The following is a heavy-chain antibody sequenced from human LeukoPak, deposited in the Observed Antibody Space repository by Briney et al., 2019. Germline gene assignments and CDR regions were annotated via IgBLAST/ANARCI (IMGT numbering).Heavy chain of an antibody. D-gene: IGHD2-15*01. CDR1: GYSISSGYY. V-gene: IGHV4-38-2*02. J-gene: IGHJ4*02. Sequence: SETLSLTCTVSGYSISSGYYWGWIRQPPGKGLEWTGSIDHSGSTYYNPSLKSRITISVDTSKNQFSLELSSVTAADTAVYYCAREDRYCSGGSCYSWGQGTLVTVSS. CDR2: IDHSGST. CDR3: AREDRYCSGGSCYS.